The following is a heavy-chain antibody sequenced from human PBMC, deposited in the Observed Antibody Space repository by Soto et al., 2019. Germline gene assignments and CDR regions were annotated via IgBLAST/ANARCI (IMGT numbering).Heavy chain of an antibody. CDR1: GFTFSSYV. Sequence: EVQLLESGGGLVQPGGSLRLSCAASGFTFSSYVMSWVRQAPGKGLEWVSAISGSGGSTYYAGSVKGRFTISRDNSKNTLYLQMNSLSAEDTAVYYCAKGSSGWYERFDYWGQGTLVTVSS. CDR3: AKGSSGWYERFDY. J-gene: IGHJ4*02. CDR2: ISGSGGST. D-gene: IGHD6-19*01. V-gene: IGHV3-23*01.